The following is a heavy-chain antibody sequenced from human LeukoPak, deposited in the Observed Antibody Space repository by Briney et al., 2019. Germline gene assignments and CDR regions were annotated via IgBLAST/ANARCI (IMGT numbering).Heavy chain of an antibody. CDR1: GGSFSGYY. J-gene: IGHJ4*02. D-gene: IGHD1-26*01. Sequence: SETLSLTCAVYGGSFSGYYWSWIRQPPGKGLEWIGEINHSGSTNYNPSLKSRVTISVDTSKNQFSLKLSSVTAADTAVYYCARTVGAGFDCWGQGTLVTVSS. CDR3: ARTVGAGFDC. V-gene: IGHV4-34*01. CDR2: INHSGST.